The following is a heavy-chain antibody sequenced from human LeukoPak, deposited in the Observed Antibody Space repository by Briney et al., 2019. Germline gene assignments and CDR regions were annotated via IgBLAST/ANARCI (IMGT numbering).Heavy chain of an antibody. CDR2: MYYTGKT. Sequence: PSETLSLTCTVSGGSISSRSYSWGWIRQPPGKGLEWIGSMYYTGKTDYNPSLKSRLTMSVDTSKNQFSLKLSSVTAADTAVYFCAKGYTNGVNQEVWLDPWAREPWSPSPQ. V-gene: IGHV4-39*07. CDR3: AKGYTNGVNQEVWLDP. D-gene: IGHD2-8*01. J-gene: IGHJ5*02. CDR1: GGSISSRSYS.